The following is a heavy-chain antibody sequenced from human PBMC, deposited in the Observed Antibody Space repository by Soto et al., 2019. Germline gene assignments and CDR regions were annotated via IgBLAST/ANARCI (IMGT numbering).Heavy chain of an antibody. D-gene: IGHD3-16*02. CDR1: GKRFDNFA. Sequence: QVQLVQSGAEVKKPGASVRLSCKVSGKRFDNFAVNWVRQTPGQRPEWMGRINVGDDKTKYSEKFQGRVIVSYDTSATTAYMELRALSSEDTAVYYCARAKYDYIWGSYHPFDQWAQGAQVTVAS. V-gene: IGHV1-3*01. CDR2: INVGDDKT. CDR3: ARAKYDYIWGSYHPFDQ. J-gene: IGHJ4*02.